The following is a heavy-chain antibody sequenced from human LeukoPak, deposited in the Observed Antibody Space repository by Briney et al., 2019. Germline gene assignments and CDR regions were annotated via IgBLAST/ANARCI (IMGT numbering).Heavy chain of an antibody. CDR2: TYYRSKWYN. D-gene: IGHD6-13*01. Sequence: SQTLSLTCALSGDTLSSNSAAWNWIRQSPSRGLEWLGRTYYRSKWYNDYAVSVKGRIAVNPDTSKNQFSLQLNSVTPEDTAVYYCARAKGRSPLFDYWGQGTLVTVSS. CDR1: GDTLSSNSAA. J-gene: IGHJ4*02. V-gene: IGHV6-1*01. CDR3: ARAKGRSPLFDY.